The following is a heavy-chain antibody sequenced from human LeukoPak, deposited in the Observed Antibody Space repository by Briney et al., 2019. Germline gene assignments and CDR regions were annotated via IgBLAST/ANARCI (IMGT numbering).Heavy chain of an antibody. CDR1: GYTFTSYD. CDR2: MNPNSGNT. CDR3: ARGRSGSYRRTYFDY. Sequence: ASVKVSCKASGYTFTSYDINWVRQAIGQGLEWMGWMNPNSGNTGYAQKFQGRVTITRNTSISTAYMELSSLRSEDTAVYYCARGRSGSYRRTYFDYWGQGTLVTVSS. D-gene: IGHD1-26*01. J-gene: IGHJ4*02. V-gene: IGHV1-8*03.